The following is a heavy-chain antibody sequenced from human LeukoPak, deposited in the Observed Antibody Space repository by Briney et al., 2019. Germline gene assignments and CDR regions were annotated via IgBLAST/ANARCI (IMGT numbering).Heavy chain of an antibody. CDR3: AKDRAVGTTADAFDI. J-gene: IGHJ3*02. CDR1: GFTLSSGS. D-gene: IGHD1/OR15-1a*01. V-gene: IGHV3-23*01. CDR2: IGGRGDST. Sequence: GGSLRLSCAASGFTLSSGSMSWVRQAPGKGLEWVSSIGGRGDSTYYVDSVKGRFTISRDNSKNTLYLQINSLRAEDTAVYYCAKDRAVGTTADAFDIWGQGTMVTVSS.